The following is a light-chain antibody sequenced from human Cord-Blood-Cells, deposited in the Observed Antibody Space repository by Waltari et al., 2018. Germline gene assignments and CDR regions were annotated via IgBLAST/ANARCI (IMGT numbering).Light chain of an antibody. CDR1: QSVLYSSNNKNY. Sequence: DIVMTQSPDSLAVSLGERATINCMSSQSVLYSSNNKNYLAWYQQKPGQPPKLLIYWASTRESGVPDRFSGSGSGTDFTLTISSLQAEDVAAYYCQQYYSTPRTFGQGTKVEIK. J-gene: IGKJ1*01. CDR3: QQYYSTPRT. V-gene: IGKV4-1*01. CDR2: WAS.